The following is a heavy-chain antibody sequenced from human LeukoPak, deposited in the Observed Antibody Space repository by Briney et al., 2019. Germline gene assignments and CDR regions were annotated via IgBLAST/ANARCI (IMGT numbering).Heavy chain of an antibody. J-gene: IGHJ4*02. V-gene: IGHV4-30-4*08. CDR1: GGSVSPYY. Sequence: PSETLSLTCTVSGGSVSPYYWSWIRQPPGKGLEWIGYIYYSGSTYYNPSLKSRVTISVDTSKNQFSLKLSSVTAADTAVYYCARGQLSRVPAAPPHFDYWGQGTLVTVSS. D-gene: IGHD2-2*01. CDR3: ARGQLSRVPAAPPHFDY. CDR2: IYYSGST.